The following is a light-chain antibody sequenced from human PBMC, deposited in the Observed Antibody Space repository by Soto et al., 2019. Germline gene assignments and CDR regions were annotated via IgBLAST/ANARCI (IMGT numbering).Light chain of an antibody. V-gene: IGKV3-11*01. CDR2: DAS. Sequence: EIVLTQSPATLSLSPGERATLSCRASQSISSYLAWYQQKPGQAPRLLIYDASNRATGIPARFSGSGSGTDFTLTISSLEPEDFAVYYCRSRSNWWTFGQGTKVDIK. CDR3: RSRSNWWT. CDR1: QSISSY. J-gene: IGKJ1*01.